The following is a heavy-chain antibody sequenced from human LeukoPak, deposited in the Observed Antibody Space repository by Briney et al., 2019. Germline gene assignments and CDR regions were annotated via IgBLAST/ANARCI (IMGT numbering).Heavy chain of an antibody. CDR3: AKDRRSGSRGQRGSFDY. D-gene: IGHD6-19*01. Sequence: GASVKVSCKASGGTFSSYAISWVRQAPGQGLEWMGRIIPILGIANYAQKFQGRVTITADKSTSTAYMELSSLRSEDTAVYYCAKDRRSGSRGQRGSFDYWGQGTLVTVSS. J-gene: IGHJ4*02. CDR2: IIPILGIA. CDR1: GGTFSSYA. V-gene: IGHV1-69*04.